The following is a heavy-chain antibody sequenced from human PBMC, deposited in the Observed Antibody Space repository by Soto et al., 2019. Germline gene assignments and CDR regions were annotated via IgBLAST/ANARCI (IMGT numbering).Heavy chain of an antibody. CDR1: GGSISSGGYY. CDR3: ARGADGSGRFYYYYYYMDV. D-gene: IGHD3-10*01. CDR2: IYYSGST. V-gene: IGHV4-31*03. J-gene: IGHJ6*03. Sequence: SETLSLTCTVSGGSISSGGYYWSWIRQHPGKGLEWIGYIYYSGSTYYNPSLKSRVTISVDTSKNQFSLKLSSVTAADTAVYYCARGADGSGRFYYYYYYMDVWGKGTTVTVSS.